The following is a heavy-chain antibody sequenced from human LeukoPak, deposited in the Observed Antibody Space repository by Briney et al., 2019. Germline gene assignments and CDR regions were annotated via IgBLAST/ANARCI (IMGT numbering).Heavy chain of an antibody. CDR2: INHSGST. Sequence: SGTLSLTCAVYGGSFSGYYWSWIRQPPGKGLEWIGEINHSGSTNYNPSLKSRVTISVDTSKNQFSLKLSSVTAADTAVYYCATVLSGYSYGFYYYYGMDVWGQGTTVTVSS. D-gene: IGHD5-18*01. J-gene: IGHJ6*02. CDR1: GGSFSGYY. CDR3: ATVLSGYSYGFYYYYGMDV. V-gene: IGHV4-34*01.